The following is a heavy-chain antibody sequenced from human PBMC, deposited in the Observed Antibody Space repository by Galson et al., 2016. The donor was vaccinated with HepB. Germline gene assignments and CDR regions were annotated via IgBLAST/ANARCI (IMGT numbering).Heavy chain of an antibody. CDR2: ISYDGSNK. CDR1: GFTFSSYA. CDR3: ARKELYYYYSGMDV. J-gene: IGHJ6*02. V-gene: IGHV3-30-3*01. D-gene: IGHD1-7*01. Sequence: SLRLSCAASGFTFSSYAMHWVRQAPGKGLEWVAVISYDGSNKYYADSVKSRFTISRDNSKKTLYLQMNSLRAEDTAVYYCARKELYYYYSGMDVWGQGTTVTVSS.